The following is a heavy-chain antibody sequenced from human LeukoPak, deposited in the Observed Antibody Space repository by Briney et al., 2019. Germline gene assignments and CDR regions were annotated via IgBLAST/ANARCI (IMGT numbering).Heavy chain of an antibody. D-gene: IGHD2-8*01. CDR3: AGYCTNGVCYTDAFDI. CDR2: IYYSGST. CDR1: GGSISSYY. J-gene: IGHJ3*02. V-gene: IGHV4-59*06. Sequence: SETLSLTCTVSGGSISSYYWSWIRQPPGKGLEWIGYIYYSGSTYYNPSLKSRATISVDTSKNQFSLKLSSVTAADTAVYYCAGYCTNGVCYTDAFDIWGQGTMVTVSS.